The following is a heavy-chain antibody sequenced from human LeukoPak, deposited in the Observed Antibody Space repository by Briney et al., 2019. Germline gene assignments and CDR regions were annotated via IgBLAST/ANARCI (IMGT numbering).Heavy chain of an antibody. CDR3: AKDYSGFSSGYYFDY. CDR2: ISGSGGST. V-gene: IGHV3-23*01. J-gene: IGHJ4*02. CDR1: GFTFSSYA. Sequence: GGSLRLSCAASGFTFSSYAMSWVRQAPGKGLEWVSAISGSGGSTYYADSVKGRFTISRDNSKNTLYLQMNSLRAKDTAVYYCAKDYSGFSSGYYFDYWGQGTLVTVSS. D-gene: IGHD1-26*01.